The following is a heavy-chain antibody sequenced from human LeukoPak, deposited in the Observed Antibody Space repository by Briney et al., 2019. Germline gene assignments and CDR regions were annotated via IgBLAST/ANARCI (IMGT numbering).Heavy chain of an antibody. V-gene: IGHV3-30*02. CDR1: GFTFSRYG. D-gene: IGHD5-12*01. Sequence: GGSLRLSCAASGFTFSRYGFHWVRQAPGKGLEWVAFISDSGGDKWFGDSVKGRFTISRDKPKNTLYLQMNSLRAEDTAVYYCAKDLYSGYDYRSLDYWGQGTLVTVSS. CDR3: AKDLYSGYDYRSLDY. CDR2: ISDSGGDK. J-gene: IGHJ4*02.